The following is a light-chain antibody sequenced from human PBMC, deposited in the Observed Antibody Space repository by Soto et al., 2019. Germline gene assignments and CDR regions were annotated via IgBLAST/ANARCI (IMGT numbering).Light chain of an antibody. CDR3: QQYGSSPPIT. CDR1: QSVSSSY. V-gene: IGKV3-20*01. CDR2: GAS. Sequence: EIVLTQSPGTLSLSPGERATLSCRASQSVSSSYLAWYQQKPGQAPRLLIYGASSRATGIPDRFSGSGSGTGFTLTISRLEPEDFAVYYCQQYGSSPPITFGGGTKVDIK. J-gene: IGKJ4*01.